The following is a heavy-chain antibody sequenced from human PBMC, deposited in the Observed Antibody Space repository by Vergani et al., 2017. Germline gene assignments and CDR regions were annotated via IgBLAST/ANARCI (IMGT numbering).Heavy chain of an antibody. V-gene: IGHV1-2*02. J-gene: IGHJ4*02. D-gene: IGHD3-10*01. CDR1: GYTFTGYY. Sequence: QVQLVQSGAEVKKPGASVKVSCKASGYTFTGYYMHWVRQAPGQGLEWMGWINPNSGGTNYAQKFQGRVTMTRDTSISTAYMELRSLRSDDTAVYYCARGIRRREWFGEFLFDYWGQGTLVTVSS. CDR2: INPNSGGT. CDR3: ARGIRRREWFGEFLFDY.